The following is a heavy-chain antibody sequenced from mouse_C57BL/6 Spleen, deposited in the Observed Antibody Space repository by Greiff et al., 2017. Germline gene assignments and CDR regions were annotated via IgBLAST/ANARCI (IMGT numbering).Heavy chain of an antibody. J-gene: IGHJ2*01. V-gene: IGHV5-17*01. CDR2: ISSGSSTI. CDR1: GFTFSDYG. Sequence: EVMLVESGGGLVKPGGSLKLSCAASGFTFSDYGMHWVRQAPEKGLEWVAYISSGSSTIYYADTVKGRFTISRDNAKNTLFLQMTSLRSEGTAMYYCARTLYGSSPYYFDYWGQGTTLTVSS. D-gene: IGHD1-1*01. CDR3: ARTLYGSSPYYFDY.